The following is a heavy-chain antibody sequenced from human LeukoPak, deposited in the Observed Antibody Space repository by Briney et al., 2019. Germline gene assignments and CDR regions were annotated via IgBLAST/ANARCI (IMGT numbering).Heavy chain of an antibody. CDR2: ISSSSSYI. V-gene: IGHV3-21*01. CDR1: GFTFSSYS. Sequence: GGSLRLSCAASGFTFSSYSMNWVRQAPGKGLEWVSSISSSSSYIYYAASVKGRFTISRDNAKNSLYLKMNSLRAEDTALYYCAKESSTSRGEYYYYYMDVWGKGTTVTVSS. J-gene: IGHJ6*03. CDR3: AKESSTSRGEYYYYYMDV. D-gene: IGHD2-2*01.